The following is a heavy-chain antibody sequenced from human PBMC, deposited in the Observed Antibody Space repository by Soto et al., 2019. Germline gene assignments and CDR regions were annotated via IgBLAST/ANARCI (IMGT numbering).Heavy chain of an antibody. D-gene: IGHD4-17*01. Sequence: GSLRLSCXASGFTFSSYEMNWVRQAPGKGLEWVSYISSSGSTIYYADSVKGRFTISRDNAKNSLYLQMNSLRAEDTAVYYCARDFDYGGGDWGQGTLVTVSS. J-gene: IGHJ4*02. V-gene: IGHV3-48*03. CDR3: ARDFDYGGGD. CDR1: GFTFSSYE. CDR2: ISSSGSTI.